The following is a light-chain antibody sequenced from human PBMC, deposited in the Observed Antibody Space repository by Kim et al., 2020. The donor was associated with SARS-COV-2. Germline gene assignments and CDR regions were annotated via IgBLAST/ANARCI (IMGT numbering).Light chain of an antibody. CDR3: QQSHNLPLT. Sequence: DIQMTQSPSSLSASVGDRVTITCQASQDISIYLNWYQQKPGRAPDLLIYDASSLETGVPPRFSGSGSGTDFTFTITSLQPEDIATYCCQQSHNLPLTFGGGTKVDIK. CDR2: DAS. J-gene: IGKJ4*01. V-gene: IGKV1-33*01. CDR1: QDISIY.